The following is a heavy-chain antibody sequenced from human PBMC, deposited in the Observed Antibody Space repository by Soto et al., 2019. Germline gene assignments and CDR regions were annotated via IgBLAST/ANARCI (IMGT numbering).Heavy chain of an antibody. Sequence: PSETLSLTCDVYGGSFSGYIWTWIRQTPGKGLQWIGQINHSGSANYNPSLKSRVTISVHTSNSQFSLELNSVTAADTAVYYCARGLISGSHYSGGWYYFDSWGQGTMVT. D-gene: IGHD1-26*01. CDR1: GGSFSGYI. CDR2: INHSGSA. CDR3: ARGLISGSHYSGGWYYFDS. V-gene: IGHV4-34*01. J-gene: IGHJ4*02.